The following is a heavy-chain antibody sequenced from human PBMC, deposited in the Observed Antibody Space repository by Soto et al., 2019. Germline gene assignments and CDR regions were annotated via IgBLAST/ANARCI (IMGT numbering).Heavy chain of an antibody. CDR2: INAGNGNT. CDR1: GYTFTSYA. CDR3: ASGLINGYCSGGSCWKDY. V-gene: IGHV1-3*01. J-gene: IGHJ4*02. D-gene: IGHD2-15*01. Sequence: GASVKVSCKASGYTFTSYAMHWVRQAPGQRLEWMGWINAGNGNTKYSQKFQGRVTITRDTSASTAYMELSSLRSEDTAVYYCASGLINGYCSGGSCWKDYWGQGTLVTVSS.